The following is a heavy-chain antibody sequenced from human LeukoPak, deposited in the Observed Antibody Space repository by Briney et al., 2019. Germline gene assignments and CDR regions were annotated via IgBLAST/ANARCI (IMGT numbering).Heavy chain of an antibody. D-gene: IGHD3-22*01. Sequence: GASVKVSCKASGYTFTGYYMHWVRQAPGQGLEWMGIINPSGGSTSYAQKFQGRVAMTRDTSTSTVYMELSSLRSEDTAVYYCARDPGGGSSGYSDAFDIWGQGTMVTVSS. V-gene: IGHV1-46*01. CDR3: ARDPGGGSSGYSDAFDI. CDR2: INPSGGST. CDR1: GYTFTGYY. J-gene: IGHJ3*02.